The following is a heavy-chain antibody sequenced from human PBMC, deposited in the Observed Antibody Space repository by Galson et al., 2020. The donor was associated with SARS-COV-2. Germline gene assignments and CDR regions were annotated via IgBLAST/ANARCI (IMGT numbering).Heavy chain of an antibody. J-gene: IGHJ6*03. Sequence: SETLSLTCTVSGGSISSYYWSWIRQPPGKGLEWIGYIYYSGSTNYNPSLKNRVTISVDTSKNQFSLKLSSVTAADTAVYYCASVGGTYYDLWSGYHGYYYYMDVWGKGTTVTVSS. V-gene: IGHV4-59*08. CDR1: GGSISSYY. D-gene: IGHD3-3*01. CDR2: IYYSGST. CDR3: ASVGGTYYDLWSGYHGYYYYMDV.